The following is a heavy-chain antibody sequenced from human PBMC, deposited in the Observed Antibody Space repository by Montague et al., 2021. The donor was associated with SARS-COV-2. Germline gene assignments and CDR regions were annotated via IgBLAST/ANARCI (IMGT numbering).Heavy chain of an antibody. CDR2: INKDGTEK. Sequence: SLRLSCAASGFTLSNNWMSWVRQAPGKGLEWVANINKDGTEKYYVDPVKGRFTISRDNIKNSLYLQMNSLRAEDTAVYYCARDSSWGQGTLVTVSS. CDR1: GFTLSNNW. V-gene: IGHV3-7*01. J-gene: IGHJ5*02. CDR3: ARDSS.